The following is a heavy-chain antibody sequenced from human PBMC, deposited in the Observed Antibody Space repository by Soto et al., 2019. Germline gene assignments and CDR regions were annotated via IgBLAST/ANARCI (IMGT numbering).Heavy chain of an antibody. D-gene: IGHD6-6*01. J-gene: IGHJ4*02. V-gene: IGHV1-69*13. Sequence: SVKVSCKASGGTFSSYAISWVRQAPGQGLEWMGGVIPIFGTANYAQKFQGRVTITADESTSTAYMELSGLRSEDTAVYYCASCIAARFDFDYWGQGTLVTVSS. CDR1: GGTFSSYA. CDR3: ASCIAARFDFDY. CDR2: VIPIFGTA.